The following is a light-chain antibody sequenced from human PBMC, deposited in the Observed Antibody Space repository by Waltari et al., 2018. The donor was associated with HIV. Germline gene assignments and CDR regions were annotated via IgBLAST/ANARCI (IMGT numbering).Light chain of an antibody. V-gene: IGKV3-20*01. Sequence: EIVLTQSPGTLSLSQGERATLSCRASQTISNRFVAWYQQKPGQAPRLLIYDAFSRATGIPDRFSGSGSGTDFSLTISRLEPEDFAVYFCQQYVKSPYTFGQGTKLEIK. CDR3: QQYVKSPYT. J-gene: IGKJ2*01. CDR1: QTISNRF. CDR2: DAF.